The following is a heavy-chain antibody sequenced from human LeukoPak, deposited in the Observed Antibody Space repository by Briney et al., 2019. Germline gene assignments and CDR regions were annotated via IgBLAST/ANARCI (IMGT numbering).Heavy chain of an antibody. V-gene: IGHV3-53*01. CDR1: GFTVSSNY. D-gene: IGHD3-9*01. J-gene: IGHJ4*02. Sequence: GGSLILSCAASGFTVSSNYMSWVRQAPGKGLEWVSAIGDDVVSTYYAESVKGRFTISRDNSKNTLYLQMNSLRAEDTATYYCARDSPLLTVWGQGTLVTVSS. CDR2: IGDDVVST. CDR3: ARDSPLLTV.